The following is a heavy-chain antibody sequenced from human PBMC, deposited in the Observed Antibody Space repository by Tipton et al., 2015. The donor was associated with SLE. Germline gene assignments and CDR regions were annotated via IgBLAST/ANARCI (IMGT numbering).Heavy chain of an antibody. J-gene: IGHJ4*02. Sequence: TLSLTCVVSGYSISSGYYWGWIRQPPGKGLEWIGNIYHSGSTYYNPSLKSRVTMSADTSKNHFSMKLSSVTAADTAMYYCASVVSHCSSAGCSSGGTFDYWGPGILVTVSS. D-gene: IGHD2-2*01. CDR1: GYSISSGYY. CDR3: ASVVSHCSSAGCSSGGTFDY. CDR2: IYHSGST. V-gene: IGHV4-38-2*01.